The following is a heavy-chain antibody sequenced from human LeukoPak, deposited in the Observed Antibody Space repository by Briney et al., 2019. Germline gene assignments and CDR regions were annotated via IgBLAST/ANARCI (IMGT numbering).Heavy chain of an antibody. CDR2: ISDYNGNT. Sequence: AASVKVSCEPSGFTFTRYTITWVPQAPGKGHEWMGWISDYNGNTNYAQKYQGRVTMTTDTSTRTAYMELRSLRSDDAAVYYCARVVRSDSFYDDYYYAMDVWGQGTTVTVSS. D-gene: IGHD2-8*01. CDR3: ARVVRSDSFYDDYYYAMDV. CDR1: GFTFTRYT. J-gene: IGHJ6*02. V-gene: IGHV1-18*01.